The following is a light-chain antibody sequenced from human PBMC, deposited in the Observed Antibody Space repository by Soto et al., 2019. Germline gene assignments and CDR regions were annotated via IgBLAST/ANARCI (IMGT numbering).Light chain of an antibody. J-gene: IGKJ2*01. CDR1: QSISSR. Sequence: DIQMTQSPSTLSASVGDRVTITCRASQSISSRLAWYQQKPGKAPKLLIYKASSLESGVPSRFSGSGSGTEFTITISSLQPDDFATYYCQQYNNYPYTFGQGTKLEIK. V-gene: IGKV1-5*03. CDR2: KAS. CDR3: QQYNNYPYT.